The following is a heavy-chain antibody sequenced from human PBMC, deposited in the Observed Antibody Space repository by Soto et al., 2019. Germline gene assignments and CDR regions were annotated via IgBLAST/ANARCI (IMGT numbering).Heavy chain of an antibody. Sequence: VQLVESGGGFVKPGGSLRLSCAASGLTFSNVWMNWVRQAPGKGLEWVGHIKSKTDGGTTDYAAPGKGRFTISRDDSKNTLYLQMNSLKIDDTGVYYCTTDIWPYFQSDYWGQGTLVTVSP. CDR1: GLTFSNVW. V-gene: IGHV3-15*07. D-gene: IGHD2-21*01. CDR2: IKSKTDGGTT. J-gene: IGHJ4*02. CDR3: TTDIWPYFQSDY.